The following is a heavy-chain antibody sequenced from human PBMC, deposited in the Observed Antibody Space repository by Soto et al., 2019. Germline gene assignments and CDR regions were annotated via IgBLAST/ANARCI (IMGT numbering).Heavy chain of an antibody. CDR3: ARDVGLDSDDFFAY. V-gene: IGHV3-23*01. CDR1: GFTFSSYG. J-gene: IGHJ4*02. D-gene: IGHD3-9*01. CDR2: IRGDGGQT. Sequence: VGSLRLSCTASGFTFSSYGMGWVRQAPGKGLQWVSTIRGDGGQTHYTDSVKGRFSISRDNSKNTVYLQMDSLRAEDTAMYFCARDVGLDSDDFFAYWGQGTQVTVSS.